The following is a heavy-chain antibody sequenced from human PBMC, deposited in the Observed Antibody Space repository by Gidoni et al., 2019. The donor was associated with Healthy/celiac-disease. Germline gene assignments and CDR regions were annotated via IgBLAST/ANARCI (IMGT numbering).Heavy chain of an antibody. CDR2: ISYDGSNK. Sequence: QVQLVESGGGVVQPGRSLRLSCAASGFPFSSYAMHWVRQAPGKGLEWVAVISYDGSNKDYADSWKGRVTISRDNSKNTLYLQMNSLRAEDTAVYYCARDRAVTDEEPYGMDVWGQGTTVTVS. D-gene: IGHD4-17*01. J-gene: IGHJ6*02. CDR1: GFPFSSYA. V-gene: IGHV3-30*04. CDR3: ARDRAVTDEEPYGMDV.